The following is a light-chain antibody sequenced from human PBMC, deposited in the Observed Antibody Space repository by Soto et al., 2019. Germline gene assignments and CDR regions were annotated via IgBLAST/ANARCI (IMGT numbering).Light chain of an antibody. CDR2: DAS. CDR1: QSVSSC. V-gene: IGKV3-15*01. J-gene: IGKJ5*01. CDR3: QQYHNWPIT. Sequence: EIVLTQSPATLSLSPGERATLSCRASQSVSSCLACYQQRPGQAPRILMYDASTRATVIPARFSGSGSGTEFTLTISSLQSEDFAVYYCQQYHNWPITFGQGTRLEIK.